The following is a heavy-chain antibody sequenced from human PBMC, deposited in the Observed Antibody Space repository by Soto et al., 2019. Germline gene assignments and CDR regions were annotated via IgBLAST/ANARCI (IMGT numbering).Heavy chain of an antibody. D-gene: IGHD3-10*01. CDR1: GYTFTSYA. V-gene: IGHV1-3*01. Sequence: QVQLVQSGAEVKKPGASVKVSCKASGYTFTSYAMHWVRQAPGQRLEWMGWINAGNGNTKYSQKFQGRVTITRDTSASTAYMELSSLRSEDTAVYYCARELLWFGELDYWGQGTLVTVSS. CDR3: ARELLWFGELDY. J-gene: IGHJ4*02. CDR2: INAGNGNT.